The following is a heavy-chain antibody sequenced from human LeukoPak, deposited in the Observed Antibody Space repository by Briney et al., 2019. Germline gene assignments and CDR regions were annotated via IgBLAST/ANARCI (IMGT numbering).Heavy chain of an antibody. D-gene: IGHD3-22*01. Sequence: GGSLRLSCAASGFTFSNYGMHWVRQAPGKGLEWVAFIQYDGNNKVYIDSVKGRFTISRDNSKNTLYLQMNSRRAEDTAVYYCGKDDSSESGNWGQGTLVSVPS. V-gene: IGHV3-30*02. CDR3: GKDDSSESGN. CDR1: GFTFSNYG. CDR2: IQYDGNNK. J-gene: IGHJ4*02.